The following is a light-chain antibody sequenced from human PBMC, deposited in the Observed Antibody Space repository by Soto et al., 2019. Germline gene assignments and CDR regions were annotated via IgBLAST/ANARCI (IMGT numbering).Light chain of an antibody. CDR2: GSS. V-gene: IGKV3-20*01. Sequence: EIVLTQSPGTLSLSPGERATLSCRASQSVSSNYLAWYQQKPGQAPRLLIYGSSSRATGIPDRFSGSGSGTDFTLTISRLEPEDFAVYYCQQYGTSPYSFGRGIKLEI. CDR3: QQYGTSPYS. J-gene: IGKJ2*03. CDR1: QSVSSNY.